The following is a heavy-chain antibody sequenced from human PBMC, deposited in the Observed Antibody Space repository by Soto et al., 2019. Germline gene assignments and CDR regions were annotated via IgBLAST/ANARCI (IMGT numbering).Heavy chain of an antibody. CDR3: AKSSDFDWLAEY. CDR2: ISYDGSNK. Sequence: PGGSLRLSCAASGFTFSSYGMHWVRQAPGKGLEWVAVISYDGSNKYYADSVKGRFTISRDNSKNTLYLQMNSLRAEDTAVYYCAKSSDFDWLAEYWGQGTLVTVSS. V-gene: IGHV3-30*18. D-gene: IGHD3-9*01. J-gene: IGHJ4*02. CDR1: GFTFSSYG.